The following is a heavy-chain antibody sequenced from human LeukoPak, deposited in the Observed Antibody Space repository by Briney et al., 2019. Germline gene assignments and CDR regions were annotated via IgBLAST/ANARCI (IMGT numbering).Heavy chain of an antibody. CDR3: ARGLGPSGNTVTTTGVDYFDY. CDR2: ISHSGST. Sequence: SETLSLTCAVYGGSFSGYYWSWIRQPPGKGLEWIGEISHSGSTNYNPSLKSRVTISVDTSKNQFSLKLSSVTAADTAVYYCARGLGPSGNTVTTTGVDYFDYWGQGTLVTVSS. CDR1: GGSFSGYY. D-gene: IGHD4-17*01. J-gene: IGHJ4*02. V-gene: IGHV4-34*01.